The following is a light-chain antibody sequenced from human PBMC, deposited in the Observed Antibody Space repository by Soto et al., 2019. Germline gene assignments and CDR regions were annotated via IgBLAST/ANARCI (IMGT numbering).Light chain of an antibody. J-gene: IGLJ3*02. Sequence: QSLLTQPPSASETPGQTVTISCSGTSSNIGSDFVYWFQQLPGTAPILLIYRNNQRPSGVPDRFSGSKSGTSASLAISGLRSEDEADYYCASFDGSLSAWVFGGGTKLTVL. CDR3: ASFDGSLSAWV. CDR1: SSNIGSDF. CDR2: RNN. V-gene: IGLV1-47*01.